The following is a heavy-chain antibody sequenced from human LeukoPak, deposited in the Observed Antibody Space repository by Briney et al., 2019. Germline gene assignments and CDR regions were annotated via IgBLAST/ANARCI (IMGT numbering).Heavy chain of an antibody. CDR2: IYPGDSDT. CDR1: GYSFTSYW. V-gene: IGHV5-51*01. Sequence: TSGGSLRLSCKGSGYSFTSYWIGWVRQMPGKGLEWMGIIYPGDSDTRYSPSFQGQATISADKSISTAYLQWSSLKASDTAMYYCARSSLGATTEFDYWGQGTLVTVSS. J-gene: IGHJ4*02. D-gene: IGHD1-26*01. CDR3: ARSSLGATTEFDY.